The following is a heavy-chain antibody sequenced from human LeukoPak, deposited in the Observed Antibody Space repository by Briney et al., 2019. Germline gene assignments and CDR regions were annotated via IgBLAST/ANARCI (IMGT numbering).Heavy chain of an antibody. D-gene: IGHD6-6*01. J-gene: IGHJ4*02. V-gene: IGHV3-7*01. CDR3: ARDYSSSSLDS. CDR2: IKQDGSEK. Sequence: GGSLRLSCAASGFTFFSYWMSWVRQAPGKGLEWVANIKQDGSEKHYVDSVKGRFTISRDNAKGSLYLQMNSLRAEDTALYYCARDYSSSSLDSWGQGTLVTASS. CDR1: GFTFFSYW.